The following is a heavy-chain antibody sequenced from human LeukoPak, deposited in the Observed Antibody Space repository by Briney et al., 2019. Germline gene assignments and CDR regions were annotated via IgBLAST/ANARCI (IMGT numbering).Heavy chain of an antibody. CDR3: ARDRNYGSGSYTSPFDY. D-gene: IGHD3-10*01. CDR1: GYTFTSYF. V-gene: IGHV1-46*01. Sequence: ASVKVSCKASGYTFTSYFMHWVRQAPGQGPEWMGLINPSGGSTSYAQKFQGRVTMTRDMSTNTVYMDLSSLRSEDTAVYYCARDRNYGSGSYTSPFDYWGQGTLVTVSS. J-gene: IGHJ4*02. CDR2: INPSGGST.